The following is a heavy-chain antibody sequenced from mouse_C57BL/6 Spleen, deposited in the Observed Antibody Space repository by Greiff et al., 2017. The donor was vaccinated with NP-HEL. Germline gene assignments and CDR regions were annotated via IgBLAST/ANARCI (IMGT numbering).Heavy chain of an antibody. CDR1: GFSFNTYA. Sequence: EVKLEESGGGLVQPKGSLKLSCAASGFSFNTYAMNWVRQAPGKGLEWVARIRSKSNNYATYYADSVKDRFTISRDDSESMLYLQMNNLKTEDTAMYYCVRHGAYYSNYGFAYWGQGTLVTVSA. J-gene: IGHJ3*01. V-gene: IGHV10-1*01. CDR2: IRSKSNNYAT. CDR3: VRHGAYYSNYGFAY. D-gene: IGHD2-5*01.